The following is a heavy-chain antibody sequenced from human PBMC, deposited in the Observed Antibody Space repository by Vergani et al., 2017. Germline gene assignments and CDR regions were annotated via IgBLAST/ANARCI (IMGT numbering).Heavy chain of an antibody. CDR1: GYTFTSYD. CDR3: ARVLNVFWRLSYYYYMDV. D-gene: IGHD3-3*01. V-gene: IGHV1-8*01. CDR2: RNPNSGNT. Sequence: QVQLVQSGAEVKKPGASVKVSCKSSGYTFTSYDINWVRQATGQGLEWMGWRNPNSGNTGYAQKFQGRVTMTRNTSISTAYMELSSLRSVDTALYYCARVLNVFWRLSYYYYMDVWGKGTTVTVSS. J-gene: IGHJ6*03.